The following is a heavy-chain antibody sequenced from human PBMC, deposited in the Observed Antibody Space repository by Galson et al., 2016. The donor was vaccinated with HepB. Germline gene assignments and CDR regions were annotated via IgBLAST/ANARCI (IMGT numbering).Heavy chain of an antibody. CDR2: IYYSGST. J-gene: IGHJ4*02. CDR1: GGSISSGDYY. Sequence: TLSLTCTVSGGSISSGDYYWSWIRQPPGKGLEWIGYIYYSGSTYYNPSLQSRVTISVDTSKNQFSLKLNSVTAADTAVYYCARARSPYDFWSGYYPDYWGQGTLVTVSS. D-gene: IGHD3-3*01. V-gene: IGHV4-30-4*01. CDR3: ARARSPYDFWSGYYPDY.